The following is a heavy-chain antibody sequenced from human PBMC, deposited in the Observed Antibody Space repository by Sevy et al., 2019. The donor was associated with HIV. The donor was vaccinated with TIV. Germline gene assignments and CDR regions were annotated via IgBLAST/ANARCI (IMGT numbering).Heavy chain of an antibody. CDR3: TTDHRRDGIVVGPFEY. V-gene: IGHV3-15*01. D-gene: IGHD3-22*01. Sequence: GGSLRLSCAASGFSFSNAWMSWVRKAPGKGLEWVGRIRSKTGGGTTDFAAFAKGKFTSSSNDSKDTLYLQMNSLKTEDTAVYYCTTDHRRDGIVVGPFEYWGQGTLVTVSS. J-gene: IGHJ4*02. CDR1: GFSFSNAW. CDR2: IRSKTGGGTT.